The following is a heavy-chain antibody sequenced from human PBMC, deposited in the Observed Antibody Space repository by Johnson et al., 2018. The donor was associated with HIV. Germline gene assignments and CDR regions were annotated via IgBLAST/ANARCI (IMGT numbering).Heavy chain of an antibody. CDR3: ARGTTVASAFDI. V-gene: IGHV3-66*01. Sequence: VQLVESGGGVVQPGGSLRLSCAASGFTVTSNYMSWVRQAPGKGLEWVSVIYSGGSTYYADAVKGRFTISRDNSKNTLYLQMNSLRAEDTAVYYCARGTTVASAFDIWGQGTMVTVSS. CDR2: IYSGGST. CDR1: GFTVTSNY. D-gene: IGHD1-1*01. J-gene: IGHJ3*02.